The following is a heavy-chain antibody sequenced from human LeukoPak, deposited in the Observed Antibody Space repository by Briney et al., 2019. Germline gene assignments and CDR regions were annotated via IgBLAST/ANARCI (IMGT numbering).Heavy chain of an antibody. D-gene: IGHD6-19*01. J-gene: IGHJ4*02. CDR3: AKDRSSGWLKGFDY. Sequence: PGGSLRLSCAASGFVLSSYSMSWVRQAPGKGRDWVSGISGNGGGTYYVDSVKGRFTISRDNSENTLYLQMNSLRVEDTAEYFCAKDRSSGWLKGFDYWGQGAQVTVSS. V-gene: IGHV3-23*01. CDR2: ISGNGGGT. CDR1: GFVLSSYS.